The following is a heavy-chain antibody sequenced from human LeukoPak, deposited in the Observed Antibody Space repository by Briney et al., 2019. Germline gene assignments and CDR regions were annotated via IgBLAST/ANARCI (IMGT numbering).Heavy chain of an antibody. J-gene: IGHJ6*02. D-gene: IGHD3-9*01. Sequence: PGRSLRLSCTASGFMVSSNYMSWVRQAPGKGLEWVSLISSGGDTYYADSVMGRFTISRDKSKNTLYLQMNTLRAEDTAVYRCARDWGTYYDILTGDYPSYGMDVWGQGTTVTVSS. CDR3: ARDWGTYYDILTGDYPSYGMDV. V-gene: IGHV3-66*01. CDR2: ISSGGDT. CDR1: GFMVSSNY.